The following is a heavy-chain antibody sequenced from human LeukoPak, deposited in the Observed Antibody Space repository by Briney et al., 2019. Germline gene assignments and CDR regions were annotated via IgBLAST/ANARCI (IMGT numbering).Heavy chain of an antibody. Sequence: PGGSLRLSCAASGFTFSSYTMHWIRQAPGKGLEWVSSITGSNSYIFYADSVKGRFTVSRDNAKDSLYLQMNSLRAEDTAVYYCARALTTLTYEGYWGQGTLVTVSS. CDR3: ARALTTLTYEGY. V-gene: IGHV3-21*01. CDR1: GFTFSSYT. CDR2: ITGSNSYI. D-gene: IGHD1-1*01. J-gene: IGHJ4*02.